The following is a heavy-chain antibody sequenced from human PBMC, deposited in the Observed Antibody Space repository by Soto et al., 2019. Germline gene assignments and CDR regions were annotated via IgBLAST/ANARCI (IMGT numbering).Heavy chain of an antibody. CDR1: GGTFSTSA. V-gene: IGHV1-69*12. D-gene: IGHD3-3*02. J-gene: IGHJ6*02. CDR3: ARDKDRQQLGGNYYYILDV. Sequence: QVQLMQSGAEVKKPGSSVKVSCKASGGTFSTSAISWVRQAPGEGLEWVGGIMPIFATPDYAQKFQGRVTISADESTATAYLEMTSLTTDDTAVYYCARDKDRQQLGGNYYYILDVWGQGTAITV. CDR2: IMPIFATP.